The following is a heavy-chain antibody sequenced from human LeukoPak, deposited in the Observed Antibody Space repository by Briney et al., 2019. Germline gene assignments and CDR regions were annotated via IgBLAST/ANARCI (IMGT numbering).Heavy chain of an antibody. Sequence: SETLSLTCTVSGGSISSYYWSWIRQPPGKGLEWIGYIYYSGSTNYNPSLKSRVAISLDTSKNQFSLKLSSVTAADTAVYYCARAILSGYPDSWGQGTLVIVFS. J-gene: IGHJ4*02. CDR3: ARAILSGYPDS. D-gene: IGHD3-3*01. V-gene: IGHV4-59*01. CDR2: IYYSGST. CDR1: GGSISSYY.